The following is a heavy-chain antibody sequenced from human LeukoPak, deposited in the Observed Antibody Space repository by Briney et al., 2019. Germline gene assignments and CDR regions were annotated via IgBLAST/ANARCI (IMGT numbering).Heavy chain of an antibody. CDR2: IYYSGST. CDR1: GGSISSSGYY. Sequence: SETLSLTCTVSGGSISSSGYYWGWVRQPPGKGLEWIASIYYSGSTYYNPSLKSRVTISVDTFKNQLSLKLSSLTAADTAVYYCARHEYSGSYYGLSWFDPWGQGTLVTVSS. J-gene: IGHJ5*02. D-gene: IGHD1-26*01. V-gene: IGHV4-39*01. CDR3: ARHEYSGSYYGLSWFDP.